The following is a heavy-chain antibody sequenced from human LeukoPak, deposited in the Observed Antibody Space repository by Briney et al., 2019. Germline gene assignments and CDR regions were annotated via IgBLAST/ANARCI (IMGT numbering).Heavy chain of an antibody. J-gene: IGHJ4*02. Sequence: GGSLRLSCAASGFTFSSYWMSWVRQAPGKGLEWVSAISGSGGSTYYADSVKGRFTISRDNSKNTLYLQMNSLRAEDTAVYYCATSRPGFLEWLLEHFDYWGQGTLVTVSS. CDR2: ISGSGGST. CDR1: GFTFSSYW. D-gene: IGHD3-3*01. CDR3: ATSRPGFLEWLLEHFDY. V-gene: IGHV3-23*01.